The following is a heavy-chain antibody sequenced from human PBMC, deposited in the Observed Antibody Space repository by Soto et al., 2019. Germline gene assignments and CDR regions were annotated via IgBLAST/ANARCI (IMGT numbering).Heavy chain of an antibody. D-gene: IGHD3-10*01. CDR1: GFTFSTNA. Sequence: PGGSLRLSCAASGFTFSTNAMHWVRQAPGKGLEWVAVISYDGTNEHYEDSVKGRFTISRDNSRNTLSLQMNSLRPEDTAVYYCARGSTDSYPGSRIFDLWGRGTRVTVSS. V-gene: IGHV3-30*01. J-gene: IGHJ2*01. CDR2: ISYDGTNE. CDR3: ARGSTDSYPGSRIFDL.